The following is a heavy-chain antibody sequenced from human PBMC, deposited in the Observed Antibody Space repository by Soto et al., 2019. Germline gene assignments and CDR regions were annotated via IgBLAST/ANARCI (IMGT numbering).Heavy chain of an antibody. Sequence: GGSLRLSCAAAGFTFSIYAMSWVRQAPGKGLEWVSAISGSGGSTYYADSVKGRFTISRDNSKNTLYLQMNSLRAEDTAVYYCLKSGGYCTNGVCHKNWFDPWGQGTLVTVSS. V-gene: IGHV3-23*01. CDR2: ISGSGGST. D-gene: IGHD2-8*01. J-gene: IGHJ5*02. CDR1: GFTFSIYA. CDR3: LKSGGYCTNGVCHKNWFDP.